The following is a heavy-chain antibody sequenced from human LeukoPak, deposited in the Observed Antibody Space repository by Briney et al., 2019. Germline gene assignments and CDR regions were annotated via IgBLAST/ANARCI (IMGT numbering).Heavy chain of an antibody. J-gene: IGHJ4*02. Sequence: SVKVSCKASGGTFSSYASSWVRQAPGQELEWMGGIIPIFGTANYAQKFQGRVTITADESTSTAYMELSSLRSEDTAVYYCARDFNGDYIHFDYWGQGTLVTVSS. CDR1: GGTFSSYA. V-gene: IGHV1-69*13. CDR2: IIPIFGTA. D-gene: IGHD4-17*01. CDR3: ARDFNGDYIHFDY.